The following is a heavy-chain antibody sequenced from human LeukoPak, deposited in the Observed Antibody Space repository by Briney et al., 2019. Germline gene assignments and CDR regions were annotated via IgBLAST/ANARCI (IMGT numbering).Heavy chain of an antibody. Sequence: SETLSLTCTVSGGSISSYYLSWIRQPPGKGLEWIGYIYYSGSTNYDPSLKSRVTISVDTSKNQFSLKLSSVTAADTAVYYCARESSRRYFDWLLYSDDEYFQHWDQGTLVTVSS. D-gene: IGHD3-9*01. CDR1: GGSISSYY. CDR3: ARESSRRYFDWLLYSDDEYFQH. CDR2: IYYSGST. V-gene: IGHV4-59*01. J-gene: IGHJ1*01.